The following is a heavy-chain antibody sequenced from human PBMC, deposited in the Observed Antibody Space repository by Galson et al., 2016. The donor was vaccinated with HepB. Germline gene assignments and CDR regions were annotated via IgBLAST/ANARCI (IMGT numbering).Heavy chain of an antibody. V-gene: IGHV4-59*02. J-gene: IGHJ2*01. D-gene: IGHD2-15*01. Sequence: ETLSLTCAVSGASVSDYYWNWIRQSPGKGLEWIGIVYNSGHTYYNPSLESRVTISLDTSKNQFFLDLSSLTAADTAVYYCARRVEYCGGGRCSPWYFDVWGRGTLVTVSP. CDR1: GASVSDYY. CDR2: VYNSGHT. CDR3: ARRVEYCGGGRCSPWYFDV.